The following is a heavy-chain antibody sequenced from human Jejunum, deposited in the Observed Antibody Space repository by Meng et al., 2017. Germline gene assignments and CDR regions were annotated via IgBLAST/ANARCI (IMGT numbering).Heavy chain of an antibody. CDR2: TYYRSKWSS. V-gene: IGHV6-1*01. CDR3: ARKAVAVGTFNY. CDR1: GDSVSSNSAA. D-gene: IGHD6-19*01. Sequence: QVQLQHAGPGLVKPSQTLSFTCAISGDSVSSNSAAWNWIRQSPSRGLEWLGRTYYRSKWSSDYAVSVRSRITINADTSKNQFSLQLNSVTPEDTAVYYCARKAVAVGTFNYWGQGTLVTVSS. J-gene: IGHJ4*02.